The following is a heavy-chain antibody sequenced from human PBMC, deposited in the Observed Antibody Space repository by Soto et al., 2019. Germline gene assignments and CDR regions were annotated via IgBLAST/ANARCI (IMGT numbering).Heavy chain of an antibody. Sequence: GSLRLSCAASGFTFSSYSMNWVRQAPGKGLEWVSSISSSSSYIYYADSVKGRFTISRDNAKNSLYLQMNSLRAEDTAVYYCARDLIVGATTKFGPRPYYYYGMDVWGQGTTVTVSS. V-gene: IGHV3-21*01. CDR3: ARDLIVGATTKFGPRPYYYYGMDV. J-gene: IGHJ6*02. D-gene: IGHD1-26*01. CDR2: ISSSSSYI. CDR1: GFTFSSYS.